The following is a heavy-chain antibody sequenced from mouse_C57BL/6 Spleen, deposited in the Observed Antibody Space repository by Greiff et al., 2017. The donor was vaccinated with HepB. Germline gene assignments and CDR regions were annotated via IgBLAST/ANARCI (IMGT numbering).Heavy chain of an antibody. CDR2: IHPNSGST. Sequence: VQLQQPGAELVKPGASVKLSCKASGYTFTSYWMHWVKQRPGQGLEWIGMIHPNSGSTNYNEKFKSKATLTVDKSSSTAYMQLSSLTSEDSAVCYCARGGRGTTVVEGYFDYWGQGTTLTVSS. CDR3: ARGGRGTTVVEGYFDY. D-gene: IGHD1-1*01. V-gene: IGHV1-64*01. J-gene: IGHJ2*01. CDR1: GYTFTSYW.